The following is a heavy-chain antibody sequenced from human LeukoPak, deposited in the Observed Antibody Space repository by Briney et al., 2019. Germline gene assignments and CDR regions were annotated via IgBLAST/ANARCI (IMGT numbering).Heavy chain of an antibody. CDR1: GFTFSSYV. V-gene: IGHV3-23*01. J-gene: IGHJ5*01. CDR2: ISHSGVRT. CDR3: AKRALAVSGNDWFDS. D-gene: IGHD6-19*01. Sequence: GGSLRLSCEASGFTFSSYVMIWARQAPGKGLEWVSVISHSGVRTYDADSVRGRFTISRDNSKNTVYLQMNSLRAEDSAVYYCAKRALAVSGNDWFDSWGQGTLVTVSS.